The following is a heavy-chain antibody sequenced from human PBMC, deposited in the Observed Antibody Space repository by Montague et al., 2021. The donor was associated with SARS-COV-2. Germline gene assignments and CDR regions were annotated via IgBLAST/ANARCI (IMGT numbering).Heavy chain of an antibody. Sequence: SETLSLTCTVSGGTISSSSYYWGWIRQPPGKGLEWIGSIYYSGSTNYTPSLKSPVTISADRYKNQFSLKLSSVTAADTAVYYCARHPLTTIILVVITQPRGDFGLWGRGTLVTVSS. CDR1: GGTISSSSYY. CDR2: IYYSGST. V-gene: IGHV4-39*01. J-gene: IGHJ2*01. D-gene: IGHD3-22*01. CDR3: ARHPLTTIILVVITQPRGDFGL.